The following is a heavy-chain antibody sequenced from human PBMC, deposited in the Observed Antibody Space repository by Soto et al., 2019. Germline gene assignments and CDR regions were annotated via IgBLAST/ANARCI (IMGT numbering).Heavy chain of an antibody. CDR3: ARPKAGYSSSSYFDY. Sequence: GGSLRLSCAASGSTFSSYSMNWVRQAPGKGLEWVSSISSSSSYIYYADSVKGRFTISRDNAKNSLYLQMNSLRAEDTAVYYCARPKAGYSSSSYFDYWGQGTLVTVSS. D-gene: IGHD6-6*01. CDR2: ISSSSSYI. CDR1: GSTFSSYS. J-gene: IGHJ4*02. V-gene: IGHV3-21*01.